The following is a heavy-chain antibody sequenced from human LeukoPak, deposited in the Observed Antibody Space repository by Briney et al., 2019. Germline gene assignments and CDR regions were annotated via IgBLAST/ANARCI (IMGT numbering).Heavy chain of an antibody. CDR3: ARGPADSPYYYDSSGYYFGY. V-gene: IGHV4-34*01. D-gene: IGHD3-22*01. J-gene: IGHJ4*02. CDR1: GGSFSGYY. Sequence: SETLSLTCAVYGGSFSGYYWSWIRQPPGKGLEWIGEINHSGSTNYNPSLKSRVTISVDTSKNQFSLKLSSVTAADTAVYYCARGPADSPYYYDSSGYYFGYWGQGTLVTVSS. CDR2: INHSGST.